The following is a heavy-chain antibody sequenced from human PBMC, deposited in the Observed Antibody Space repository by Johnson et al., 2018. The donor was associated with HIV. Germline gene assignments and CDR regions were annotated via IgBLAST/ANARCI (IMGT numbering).Heavy chain of an antibody. CDR1: GFTFDDYG. J-gene: IGHJ3*02. D-gene: IGHD5-12*01. V-gene: IGHV3-20*04. CDR3: ARVSRLGDIVILSDALDS. CDR2: INWNGGNT. Sequence: EVQVLESGGGVVRSGGSLRLSCEASGFTFDDYGMSWVRQAPGKGLEWVSGINWNGGNTGYADSVKGRFTISRYNAKNSLYLQMNSLRVEDTALYYCARVSRLGDIVILSDALDSWGQGTVVTVSS.